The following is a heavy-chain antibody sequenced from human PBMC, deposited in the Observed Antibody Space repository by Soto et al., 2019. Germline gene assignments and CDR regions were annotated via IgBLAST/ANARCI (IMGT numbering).Heavy chain of an antibody. CDR2: ISAYNGNT. J-gene: IGHJ5*02. Sequence: SXKVSCKASGCTXTSYGIRWVRQAPGQGLEWMGWISAYNGNTNYAQKLQGRVTMTTDTSTSTAYMELRSLRSDDTAVYYCVRDKGSNWFDPWGQGTRVTVSS. V-gene: IGHV1-18*04. CDR3: VRDKGSNWFDP. CDR1: GCTXTSYG.